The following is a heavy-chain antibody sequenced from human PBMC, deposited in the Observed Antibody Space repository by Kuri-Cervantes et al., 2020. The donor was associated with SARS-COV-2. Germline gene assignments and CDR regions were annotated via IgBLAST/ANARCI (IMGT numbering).Heavy chain of an antibody. V-gene: IGHV4-39*02. Sequence: ESLKISCTVSGGSISSSSYYWGWIRQPPGKGLEWIGSIYYSGSTYYNPSLKSRVTISVDTSKNQFSLKLSSVTAADTAVYYCARDPGYSSSSVYYYYGMDVWGQGTTVTVSS. CDR1: GGSISSSSYY. CDR2: IYYSGST. CDR3: ARDPGYSSSSVYYYYGMDV. J-gene: IGHJ6*02. D-gene: IGHD6-6*01.